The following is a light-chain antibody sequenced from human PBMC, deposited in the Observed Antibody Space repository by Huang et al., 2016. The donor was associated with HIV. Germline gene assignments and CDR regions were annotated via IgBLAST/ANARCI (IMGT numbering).Light chain of an antibody. CDR2: GAS. J-gene: IGKJ5*01. Sequence: EIVMTQSPATLSVSPGERATLSCRASQSVSSNLAWYQQKPGQAPRLLIYGASTRATGIPAMFSGSGSGTEFTLTISSLQSEDFAVYYCQQYNTPPITFGQGTRLEIK. CDR1: QSVSSN. CDR3: QQYNTPPIT. V-gene: IGKV3-15*01.